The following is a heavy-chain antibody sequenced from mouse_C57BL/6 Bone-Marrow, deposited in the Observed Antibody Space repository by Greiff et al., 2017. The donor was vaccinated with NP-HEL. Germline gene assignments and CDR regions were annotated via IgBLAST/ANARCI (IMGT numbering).Heavy chain of an antibody. J-gene: IGHJ3*01. CDR2: IWSGGST. CDR1: GFSLPSYG. CDR3: ARMGFYDPAWFAY. D-gene: IGHD1-1*01. Sequence: QVQLKESGPGLVQPSQSLSITCTVSGFSLPSYGVHWVRQSPGKGLEWLGVIWSGGSTDYNAAFISRLSISKDNSKSQVFFKMNSLQADDTAIYYCARMGFYDPAWFAYWGQGTLVTVSA. V-gene: IGHV2-2*01.